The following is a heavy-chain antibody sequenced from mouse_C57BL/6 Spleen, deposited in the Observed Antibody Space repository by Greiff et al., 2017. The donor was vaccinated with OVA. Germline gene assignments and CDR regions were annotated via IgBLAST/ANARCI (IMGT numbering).Heavy chain of an antibody. D-gene: IGHD1-2*01. Sequence: DVMLVESGGGLVKPGGSLKLSCAASGFTFSDYGMHWVRQAPEKGLEWVAYISSGSSTIYYADTVKGRFTISRDNAKNTLFLQMTSLRSEDTAMYYCARALRRGFDYWGQGTTLTVSS. CDR1: GFTFSDYG. CDR2: ISSGSSTI. V-gene: IGHV5-17*01. J-gene: IGHJ2*01. CDR3: ARALRRGFDY.